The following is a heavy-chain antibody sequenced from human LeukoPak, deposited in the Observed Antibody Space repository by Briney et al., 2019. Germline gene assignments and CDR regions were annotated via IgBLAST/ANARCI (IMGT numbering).Heavy chain of an antibody. D-gene: IGHD3-10*01. CDR3: ARRRMIRGVIIFDY. J-gene: IGHJ4*02. CDR1: GGSVSSGTYY. CDR2: VYFSGTS. Sequence: SETLSLTCSVSGGSVSSGTYYETWIRQPPGKGLEWIGHVYFSGTSSYNPSLKSRVTISADTSKNQFSLKLISVTTADTAVYFCARRRMIRGVIIFDYWGPGALVTVSS. V-gene: IGHV4-61*01.